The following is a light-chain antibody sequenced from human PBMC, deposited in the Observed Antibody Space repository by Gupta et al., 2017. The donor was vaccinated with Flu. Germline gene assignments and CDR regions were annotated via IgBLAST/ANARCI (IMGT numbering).Light chain of an antibody. Sequence: TGSISDVGSYNLVSWYQDHPGKATKVIIQEVAKRPAGVSNRFSGSKAGNTASLTISGLQAEDEADYYGCSDAGDSTFVFGTRTKVTVL. J-gene: IGLJ1*01. CDR1: ISDVGSYNL. V-gene: IGLV2-23*02. CDR3: CSDAGDSTFV. CDR2: EVA.